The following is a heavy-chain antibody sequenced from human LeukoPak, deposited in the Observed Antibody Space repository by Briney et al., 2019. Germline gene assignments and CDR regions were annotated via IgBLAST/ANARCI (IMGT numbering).Heavy chain of an antibody. V-gene: IGHV1-69*04. CDR2: SIPILGIA. D-gene: IGHD3-22*01. Sequence: ASVKVSCKASGGTFSSYAISWVRQAPGQGLEWMGRSIPILGIANYAQKFQGRVTITADKSTSTAYMELSSLRSEDTAVYYCARDRRDYYDSSGYTSYYYYGMDVWGQGTTVTVSS. CDR1: GGTFSSYA. CDR3: ARDRRDYYDSSGYTSYYYYGMDV. J-gene: IGHJ6*02.